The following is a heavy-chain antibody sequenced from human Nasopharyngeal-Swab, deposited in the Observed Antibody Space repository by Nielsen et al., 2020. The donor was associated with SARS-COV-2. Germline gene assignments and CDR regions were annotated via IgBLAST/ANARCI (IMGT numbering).Heavy chain of an antibody. Sequence: RQPPGKGLEWVSSISDSGSDTYYADSVKGRLTISRDNSKNTLYLQMSSLRAEDTAVYYCAKLIAVTGTYDYWGQGTLVTVSS. J-gene: IGHJ4*02. CDR3: AKLIAVTGTYDY. CDR2: ISDSGSDT. D-gene: IGHD6-19*01. V-gene: IGHV3-23*01.